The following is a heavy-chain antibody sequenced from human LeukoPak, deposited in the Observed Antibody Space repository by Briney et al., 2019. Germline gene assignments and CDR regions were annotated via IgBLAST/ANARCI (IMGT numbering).Heavy chain of an antibody. CDR3: ARPTEEMATINAYFHY. V-gene: IGHV1-69*13. CDR1: GGTFSSYA. D-gene: IGHD5-24*01. Sequence: ASVKVSCKASGGTFSSYAISWVRQAPGQGLEWMGGIIPIFGTANYAQKFQGRVTITADESTSTAYMELSSLRSEDTAVYYCARPTEEMATINAYFHYWGQGALVTVSS. CDR2: IIPIFGTA. J-gene: IGHJ4*02.